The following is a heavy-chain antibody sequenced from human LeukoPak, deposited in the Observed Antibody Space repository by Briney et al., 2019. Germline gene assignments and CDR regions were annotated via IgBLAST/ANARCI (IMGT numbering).Heavy chain of an antibody. D-gene: IGHD3-9*01. V-gene: IGHV3-21*01. J-gene: IGHJ5*01. CDR3: ARGKTAFDILTGYDS. CDR1: GFTFSSYT. Sequence: PGGSLRLSCAASGFTFSSYTMNWVRQAPGKGLEWVSCISSSRSYIYYADAVKGRFTISRDNTKNSLILQMDSLIAEDTAVYYCARGKTAFDILTGYDSWGQGTLVTVSS. CDR2: ISSSRSYI.